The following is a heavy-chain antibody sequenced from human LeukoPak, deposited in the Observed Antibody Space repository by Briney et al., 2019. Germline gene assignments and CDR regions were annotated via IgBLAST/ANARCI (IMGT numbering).Heavy chain of an antibody. J-gene: IGHJ4*02. Sequence: PSETLSLTCTVSGGSISSSSYYWGWIRQPPGKGREWIGSIYYSGSTYYNPSLKSRVTISVDTSKNQFSLKLSSVTAADTAVYYCARHFRGSGGPRAASYDYWGQGTLVTVSS. CDR2: IYYSGST. CDR1: GGSISSSSYY. V-gene: IGHV4-39*01. CDR3: ARHFRGSGGPRAASYDY. D-gene: IGHD6-19*01.